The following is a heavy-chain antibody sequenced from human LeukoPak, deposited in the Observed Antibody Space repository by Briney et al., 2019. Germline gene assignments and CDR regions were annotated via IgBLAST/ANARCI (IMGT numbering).Heavy chain of an antibody. CDR1: GGSICRDRFY. CDR2: IKSSNT. D-gene: IGHD3-16*01. CDR3: ARVPEWTYVLVY. J-gene: IGHJ4*02. V-gene: IGHV4-61*02. Sequence: ASETLSLTCTVYGGSICRDRFYWTWVRQPAGKGLEWIGRIKSSNTNYNPSLKSRVSISLDTSTNQFSLKLSSLTAADTAVYYCARVPEWTYVLVYWGEGTLVTVSS.